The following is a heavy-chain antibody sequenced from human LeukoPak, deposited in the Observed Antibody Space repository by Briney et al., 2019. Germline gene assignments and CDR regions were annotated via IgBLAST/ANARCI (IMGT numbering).Heavy chain of an antibody. CDR3: ARDRRVRGVIITVFDY. Sequence: PGGSLRLSCAASGFTFSSYWMSWVRQAPGKGLEWVANIKQDGSEKYYVDSVKGRFTISRDNAKNSLYLQMNSLRAEDTAVYYCARDRRVRGVIITVFDYWGQGTLVTVSS. V-gene: IGHV3-7*01. J-gene: IGHJ4*02. CDR1: GFTFSSYW. D-gene: IGHD3-10*01. CDR2: IKQDGSEK.